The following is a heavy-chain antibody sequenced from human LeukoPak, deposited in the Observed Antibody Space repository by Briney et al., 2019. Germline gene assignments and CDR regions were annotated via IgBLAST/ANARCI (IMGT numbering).Heavy chain of an antibody. CDR3: ADNKRGRNYYYYMDV. CDR1: GFTFSSYG. Sequence: PGGSLRLSCAASGFTFSSYGMSWVRQAPGKGLEWVSAISGSGGSTYYADSVKGRFTISRDNSENTLYLQMISLRPDDTAVYYCADNKRGRNYYYYMDVWGKGTTVTISS. CDR2: ISGSGGST. J-gene: IGHJ6*03. D-gene: IGHD2/OR15-2a*01. V-gene: IGHV3-23*01.